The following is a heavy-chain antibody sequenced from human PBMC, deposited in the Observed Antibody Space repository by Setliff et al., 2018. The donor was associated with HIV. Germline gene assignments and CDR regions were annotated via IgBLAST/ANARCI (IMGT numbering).Heavy chain of an antibody. J-gene: IGHJ5*02. V-gene: IGHV1-46*01. D-gene: IGHD3-10*01. CDR1: GYTFTSYY. Sequence: ASVKVSCKASGYTFTSYYMHWVRQAPGQGLEWMGIINPSGGSTSYAQKFQGRVTMTRDTSTSTVYMELSSLRSEDTAVYYCAKRRSRYGSGSSYPLDLWGPGTLVTVSS. CDR3: AKRRSRYGSGSSYPLDL. CDR2: INPSGGST.